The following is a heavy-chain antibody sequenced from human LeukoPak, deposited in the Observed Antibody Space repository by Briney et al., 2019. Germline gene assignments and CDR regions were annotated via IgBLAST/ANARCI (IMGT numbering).Heavy chain of an antibody. CDR2: IKGDGIST. J-gene: IGHJ4*02. V-gene: IGHV3-74*01. CDR3: AKDHYWSIDY. CDR1: GFDFSSTW. D-gene: IGHD3-3*01. Sequence: GGSLRLSCAASGFDFSSTWMHWVRHAPGQGLVWVSRIKGDGISTNYADSVKGRFTISRDIAKNTLYLQMNSLRAEDTGVYYCAKDHYWSIDYWGRGTLVTVSS.